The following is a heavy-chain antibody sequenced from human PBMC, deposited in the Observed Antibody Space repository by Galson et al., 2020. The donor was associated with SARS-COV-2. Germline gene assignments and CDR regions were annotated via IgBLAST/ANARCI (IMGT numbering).Heavy chain of an antibody. D-gene: IGHD2-21*02. V-gene: IGHV4-4*02. CDR1: GGSIRSSFW. Sequence: SETLSLTCAVSGGSIRSSFWWTWVRQPPGKGLEWIGEIYHSGNSHFNPSLKSRVTISVDTSRNQFSLKLTSVTAADTAVYYCARDYGGYSHFFDFWGRGILVTVSS. J-gene: IGHJ4*02. CDR3: ARDYGGYSHFFDF. CDR2: IYHSGNS.